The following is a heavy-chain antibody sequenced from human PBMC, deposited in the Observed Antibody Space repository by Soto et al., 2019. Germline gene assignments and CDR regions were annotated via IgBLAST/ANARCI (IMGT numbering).Heavy chain of an antibody. CDR2: IYTSGST. D-gene: IGHD6-13*01. CDR3: ARIGYSSSWPYYYGMDV. J-gene: IGHJ6*02. V-gene: IGHV4-4*07. Sequence: QVQLQESGPGLVKPSETLSLTCTVSGGSISSYYWSWIRQPAGKGLEWIGRIYTSGSTNYNPSLKSRVTMSVDTSKNQFSRKLSSVTAADTAVYYCARIGYSSSWPYYYGMDVWGQGTTVTVSS. CDR1: GGSISSYY.